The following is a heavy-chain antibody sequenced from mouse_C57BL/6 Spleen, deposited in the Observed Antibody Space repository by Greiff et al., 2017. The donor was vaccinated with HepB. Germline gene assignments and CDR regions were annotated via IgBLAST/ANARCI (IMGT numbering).Heavy chain of an antibody. CDR1: GYTFTGYW. J-gene: IGHJ3*01. Sequence: QVQLQQSGAELMKPGASVKLSCKATGYTFTGYWIEWVKQRPGHGLEWIGEILPGSGSTNYNEKFKGKATFTADTSSNTAYMQLSSLTTEDSAIYYCARELGGYDGYPPWFAYWGQGTLVTVSA. CDR2: ILPGSGST. V-gene: IGHV1-9*01. D-gene: IGHD2-3*01. CDR3: ARELGGYDGYPPWFAY.